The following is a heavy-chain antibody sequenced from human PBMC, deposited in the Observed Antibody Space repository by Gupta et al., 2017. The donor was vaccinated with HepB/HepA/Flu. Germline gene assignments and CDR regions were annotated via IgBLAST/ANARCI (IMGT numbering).Heavy chain of an antibody. D-gene: IGHD3-10*01. CDR3: AHRSLFHYNEIVFDP. CDR1: GFSLNSTGEG. CDR2: ILWDDDR. Sequence: QITLKESGPTLVKPTQTLTLTCSFSGFSLNSTGEGVGWIRQTPGKALEWLALILWDDDRHYSPSLKSRLSIIKDTSKNRVVLRMTNMDPVDTATYYCAHRSLFHYNEIVFDPWGQGTLVTVSS. J-gene: IGHJ5*02. V-gene: IGHV2-5*02.